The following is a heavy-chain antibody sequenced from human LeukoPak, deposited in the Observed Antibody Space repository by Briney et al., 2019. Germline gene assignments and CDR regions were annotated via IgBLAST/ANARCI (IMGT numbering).Heavy chain of an antibody. CDR3: ARGEGDAIFDY. Sequence: PGGSLRLSCAASGFTFSNYAMCWVRQAPGKGLEWASGISGRGGGTYYADAVKGRFTISRDNSKNTVYLQMNSLRAEDTAVYYCARGEGDAIFDYWGQGTLVTVSA. V-gene: IGHV3-23*01. CDR2: ISGRGGGT. J-gene: IGHJ4*02. CDR1: GFTFSNYA. D-gene: IGHD3-10*01.